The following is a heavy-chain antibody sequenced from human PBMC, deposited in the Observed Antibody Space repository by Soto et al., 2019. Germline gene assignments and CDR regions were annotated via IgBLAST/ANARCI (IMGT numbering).Heavy chain of an antibody. CDR1: GYTFANYA. D-gene: IGHD2-2*01. J-gene: IGHJ6*02. CDR2: INAGNGNT. V-gene: IGHV1-3*01. CDR3: AREKDQFEDIVVVPGPLYV. Sequence: ASVKVSCKASGYTFANYAMHWVRQAPGQRLEWMGWINAGNGNTKYPQKLQGRATITRDTSASIAYMELSSLRSEDTAVYYCAREKDQFEDIVVVPGPLYVWGQGTTVTVSS.